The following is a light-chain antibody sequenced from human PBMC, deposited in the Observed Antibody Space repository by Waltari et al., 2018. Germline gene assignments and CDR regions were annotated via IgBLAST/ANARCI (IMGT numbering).Light chain of an antibody. CDR1: QSVLYSSNNKNY. Sequence: IVMTQSPDSLAVSLGERATINCKSSQSVLYSSNNKNYLAWYQQKAGQPPKVLIYWSSTRESGVPDRFSGSGSGTDFTLTISTLQHEDFATYFCQQSYSAPWTFGQGTKVENK. CDR3: QQSYSAPWT. CDR2: WSS. J-gene: IGKJ1*01. V-gene: IGKV4-1*01.